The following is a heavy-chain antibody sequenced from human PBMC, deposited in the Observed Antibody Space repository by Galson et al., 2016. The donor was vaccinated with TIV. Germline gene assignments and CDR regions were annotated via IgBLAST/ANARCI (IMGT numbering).Heavy chain of an antibody. J-gene: IGHJ6*02. CDR3: ARGWQPFYNHYYSMDV. V-gene: IGHV3-23*01. Sequence: SLRLSCAASGFTFSSYAITWVRQAPGKGLEWISAISGGGGSTYHTDSVKGRFTISRDNSKNTVFLQMNSLRAEDTAVYYCARGWQPFYNHYYSMDVWGQGTTVIVSS. CDR2: ISGGGGST. CDR1: GFTFSSYA. D-gene: IGHD1-14*01.